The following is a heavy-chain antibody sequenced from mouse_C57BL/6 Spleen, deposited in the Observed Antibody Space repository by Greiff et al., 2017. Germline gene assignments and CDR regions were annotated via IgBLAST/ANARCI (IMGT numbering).Heavy chain of an antibody. J-gene: IGHJ2*01. Sequence: VQLKESGGGLVKPGGSLKLSCAASGFTFSSYAMSWVRQTPEKRLEWVATISDGGSYTYYPDNVKGRFTISRDNAKNNLYLQMSHLKSEDTAMYYCAREGYGSSYVFDYWGQGTTLTVSS. V-gene: IGHV5-4*01. D-gene: IGHD1-1*01. CDR1: GFTFSSYA. CDR2: ISDGGSYT. CDR3: AREGYGSSYVFDY.